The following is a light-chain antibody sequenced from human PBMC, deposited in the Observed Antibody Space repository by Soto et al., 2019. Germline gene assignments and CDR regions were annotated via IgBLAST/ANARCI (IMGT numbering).Light chain of an antibody. Sequence: EIVMTQSPATLSVSPGERATLSCRASQSVSSDLAWYQQKPGQSPRLLIYGAPTRATGIPARFSGSGSGTEFTLPISSLQSEDFAVYYCQQYNNWPLLTFGPGTKVDVK. V-gene: IGKV3-15*01. CDR2: GAP. CDR3: QQYNNWPLLT. J-gene: IGKJ3*01. CDR1: QSVSSD.